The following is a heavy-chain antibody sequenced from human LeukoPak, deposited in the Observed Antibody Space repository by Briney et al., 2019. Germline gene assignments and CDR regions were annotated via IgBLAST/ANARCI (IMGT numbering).Heavy chain of an antibody. D-gene: IGHD3-22*01. CDR1: GFTFSSYA. Sequence: GGSLRLSCAASGFTFSSYAMSWVRQAPGKGLEWVSAISGSGGSTYYADSVKGRFTISRDNSKNALYLQMNSLRAEDTAVYSCAKVGYYDSSSARGACDIWGQGTMVTVSS. CDR2: ISGSGGST. CDR3: AKVGYYDSSSARGACDI. V-gene: IGHV3-23*01. J-gene: IGHJ3*02.